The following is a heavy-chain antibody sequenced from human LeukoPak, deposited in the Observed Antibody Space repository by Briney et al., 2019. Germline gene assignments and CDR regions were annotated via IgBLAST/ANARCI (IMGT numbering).Heavy chain of an antibody. Sequence: EGSLRLSCAASGFTFSSYAMSWVRQAPGRGLEWVSSISGSGDYTYYADSVKGRFTISRDNSKNTLYLQMNSLRAEDTAVYYCAKSPLISVAGLIYCFDYWGQGTLVTVSS. J-gene: IGHJ4*02. CDR3: AKSPLISVAGLIYCFDY. CDR1: GFTFSSYA. V-gene: IGHV3-23*01. CDR2: ISGSGDYT. D-gene: IGHD6-19*01.